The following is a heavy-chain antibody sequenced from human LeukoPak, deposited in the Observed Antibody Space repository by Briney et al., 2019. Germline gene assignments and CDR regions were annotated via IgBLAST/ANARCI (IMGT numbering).Heavy chain of an antibody. V-gene: IGHV4-39*01. D-gene: IGHD3-3*01. CDR2: IHYSGST. Sequence: SETLSLTCTVSGGSISSSSYYWGWIRQPPGKGLEWIGRIHYSGSTYYNPSRKSRVTISVDTSKNQYSLKLSSVTAADTAVYYGARLAYDLRRGYFVYWGQGTLVTVSS. CDR1: GGSISSSSYY. CDR3: ARLAYDLRRGYFVY. J-gene: IGHJ4*02.